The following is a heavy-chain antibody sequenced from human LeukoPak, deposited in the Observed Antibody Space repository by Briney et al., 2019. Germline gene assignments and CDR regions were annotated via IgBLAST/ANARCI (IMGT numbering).Heavy chain of an antibody. Sequence: PGGSLRLSCVASGFPFSSYWMTWVRQAPGKGLEWVANIKQDGSKKSYVDSVKGRFTISRDNAKNSLYPQMNSLRAEDTAVYYCAKRTSYGDFDYWGQGTLVTVSS. D-gene: IGHD4-17*01. V-gene: IGHV3-7*03. CDR1: GFPFSSYW. J-gene: IGHJ4*02. CDR3: AKRTSYGDFDY. CDR2: IKQDGSKK.